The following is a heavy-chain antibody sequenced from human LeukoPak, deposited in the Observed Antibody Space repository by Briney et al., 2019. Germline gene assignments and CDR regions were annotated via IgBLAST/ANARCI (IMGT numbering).Heavy chain of an antibody. Sequence: GGSLRLSCAASGFTFSSCSMNWVRQAPGKGLEWVSYISSSSSTIYYADSVKGRFTISRDNAKNSLYLQMNSLRAEDTAVYYCARDLYDSSGSLDYWGQGTLVTVSS. CDR2: ISSSSSTI. D-gene: IGHD3-22*01. J-gene: IGHJ4*02. V-gene: IGHV3-48*04. CDR3: ARDLYDSSGSLDY. CDR1: GFTFSSCS.